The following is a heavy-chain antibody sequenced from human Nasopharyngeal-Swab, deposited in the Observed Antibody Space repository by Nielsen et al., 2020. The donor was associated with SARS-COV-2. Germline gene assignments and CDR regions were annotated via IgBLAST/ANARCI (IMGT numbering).Heavy chain of an antibody. V-gene: IGHV3-11*03. J-gene: IGHJ4*02. CDR2: ISSSSSYT. CDR1: GFTFSDYY. Sequence: GESLKISCAASGFTFSDYYMSWIRQAPGKGLEWVSYISSSSSYTNYADSVKGRFTISRDNAKNSLYLQMNSLRAEDTAVYYCAADLTNRWSYYWGQGTLVIVSS. CDR3: AADLTNRWSYY. D-gene: IGHD1-26*01.